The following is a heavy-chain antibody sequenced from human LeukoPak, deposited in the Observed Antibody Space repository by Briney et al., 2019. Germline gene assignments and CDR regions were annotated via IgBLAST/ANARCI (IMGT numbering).Heavy chain of an antibody. V-gene: IGHV4-59*12. J-gene: IGHJ4*02. CDR3: ARGSTGYYYLDTYYFDY. Sequence: SETLSLTCTVSGGSFSSYYWSWIRQPPGKGLEWIGFIYYSGSTNYNPSLKSRVTISVDTSKNQFSLKLSSVTAADTAVYYCARGSTGYYYLDTYYFDYWGQGTLVTVSS. CDR1: GGSFSSYY. CDR2: IYYSGST. D-gene: IGHD3-22*01.